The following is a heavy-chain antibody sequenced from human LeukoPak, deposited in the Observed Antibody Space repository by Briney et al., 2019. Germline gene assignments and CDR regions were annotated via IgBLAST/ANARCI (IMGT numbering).Heavy chain of an antibody. CDR2: IYYSGST. J-gene: IGHJ4*02. V-gene: IGHV4-59*08. Sequence: SETLSLTCAVSAGSISGCYWSWIRQPPGKGLEWIGYIYYSGSTNYNPSLKSRVTISVDTSKNQFSLKLSSVTAADTAVYYCARQHSSGYYYFDYWGQGTLVTVSS. CDR3: ARQHSSGYYYFDY. CDR1: AGSISGCY. D-gene: IGHD3-22*01.